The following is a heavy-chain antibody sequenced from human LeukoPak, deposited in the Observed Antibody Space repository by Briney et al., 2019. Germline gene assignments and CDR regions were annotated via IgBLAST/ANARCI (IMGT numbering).Heavy chain of an antibody. CDR3: TRENHDFWSGYYFDY. Sequence: GGSLRLSCAASGFTFSSYAMSWVRQAPGKGLEWVSAISGSGGSTYYADSVKGRFTISRDNSKNTLYLQMNSLRAEDTAVYYCTRENHDFWSGYYFDYWGQGTLVTVSS. CDR1: GFTFSSYA. D-gene: IGHD3-3*01. V-gene: IGHV3-23*01. J-gene: IGHJ4*02. CDR2: ISGSGGST.